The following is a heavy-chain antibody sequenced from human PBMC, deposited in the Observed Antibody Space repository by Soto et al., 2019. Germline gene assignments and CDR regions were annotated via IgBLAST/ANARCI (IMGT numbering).Heavy chain of an antibody. CDR2: IKQDGSEK. J-gene: IGHJ6*02. V-gene: IGHV3-7*01. CDR1: GFTFTNFW. CDR3: ARDAARYYGMDV. Sequence: EVQLVESGGGLVQPGGSLRLSCAASGFTFTNFWMSWVRQAPGKGLEWVANIKQDGSEKYYVDSVKGRFTISRDNAKNSLYLQMNILRVEDTAVYFCARDAARYYGMDVWGQGTTVTVSS. D-gene: IGHD2-15*01.